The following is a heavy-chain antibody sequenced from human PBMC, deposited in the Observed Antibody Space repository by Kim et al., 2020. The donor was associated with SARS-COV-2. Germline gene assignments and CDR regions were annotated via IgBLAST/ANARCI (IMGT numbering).Heavy chain of an antibody. Sequence: GGSLRLSCAASGFIFSSYAMTWVRQAPGKGLEWVSSITGSSVCTYYAVSVKGRFTISRDNSRNTVSLQMNTLTVDDTAVYYCAEGRSSGKLDWFDPWGQGTLVTVAS. D-gene: IGHD6-13*01. CDR2: ITGSSVCT. CDR3: AEGRSSGKLDWFDP. V-gene: IGHV3-23*01. J-gene: IGHJ5*02. CDR1: GFIFSSYA.